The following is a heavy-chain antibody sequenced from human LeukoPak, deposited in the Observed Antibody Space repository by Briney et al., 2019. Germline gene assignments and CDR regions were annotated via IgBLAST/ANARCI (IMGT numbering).Heavy chain of an antibody. Sequence: ASVKVSCKASGYTFTSYSISWVRQAPGQGLEWMGWISGYNGNTNSAQKLQGRVTMTTDTSTSTAYMELRSLRSDDTAVYYCARAYSSDHLGLYSYWGQGTLVTVSS. D-gene: IGHD6-19*01. V-gene: IGHV1-18*01. J-gene: IGHJ4*02. CDR1: GYTFTSYS. CDR3: ARAYSSDHLGLYSY. CDR2: ISGYNGNT.